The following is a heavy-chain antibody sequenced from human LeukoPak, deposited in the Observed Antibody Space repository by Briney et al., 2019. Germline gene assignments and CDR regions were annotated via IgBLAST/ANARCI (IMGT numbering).Heavy chain of an antibody. D-gene: IGHD3-3*01. V-gene: IGHV1-69*05. J-gene: IGHJ6*03. CDR2: IIPIFGAA. CDR3: ARGASHYDFWSGYSPRPYYYMDV. CDR1: GGTFSSYA. Sequence: SVKVSCKAAGGTFSSYAISWVRQAPGQGREWMGGIIPIFGAANYAQKFQGRVTITTDESTSTAYMELSSLRSEDTAVYYCARGASHYDFWSGYSPRPYYYMDVWGKGTTVTVSS.